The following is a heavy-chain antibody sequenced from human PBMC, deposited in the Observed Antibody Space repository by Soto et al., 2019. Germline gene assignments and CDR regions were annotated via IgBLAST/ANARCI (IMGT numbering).Heavy chain of an antibody. Sequence: GASVKVSCKASGGTFSSYAISWVRQAPGQGLEWMGGIIPIFGTANYAQKFQGRVTITADESTSTAYMELSSLRSEDTAVYYCARDNYDFWSGYKSDHYYGMDVWGQGTTVTVSS. CDR1: GGTFSSYA. V-gene: IGHV1-69*13. CDR3: ARDNYDFWSGYKSDHYYGMDV. J-gene: IGHJ6*02. D-gene: IGHD3-3*01. CDR2: IIPIFGTA.